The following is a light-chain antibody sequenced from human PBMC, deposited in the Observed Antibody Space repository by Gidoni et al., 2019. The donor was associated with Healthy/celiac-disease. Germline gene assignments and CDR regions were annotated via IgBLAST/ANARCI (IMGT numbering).Light chain of an antibody. V-gene: IGKV3-15*01. CDR2: GAS. CDR3: QQYNNWPPALI. J-gene: IGKJ4*01. Sequence: EIVMTQSPATLSVSPGERATLSCRASQSVSSNLAWYQQKPGQAPRLLIYGASTRATGIPARFSGSGSGTEFTLTISSLQSEDFAVYYCQQYNNWPPALIVGGGTKVEIK. CDR1: QSVSSN.